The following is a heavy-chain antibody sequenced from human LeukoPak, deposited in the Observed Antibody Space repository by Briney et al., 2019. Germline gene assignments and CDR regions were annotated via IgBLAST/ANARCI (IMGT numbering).Heavy chain of an antibody. Sequence: SETLSLTCTVSGGSISSSNYYWGWIRQPPGKGLEWIGNIYYSGNTYYNPSLKSRVTISVDMSKNQFSLKLSSVTAADTAVYYCARVRGRYSGSYFDYWGQGTLVTVSS. D-gene: IGHD1-26*01. CDR3: ARVRGRYSGSYFDY. J-gene: IGHJ4*02. V-gene: IGHV4-39*07. CDR1: GGSISSSNYY. CDR2: IYYSGNT.